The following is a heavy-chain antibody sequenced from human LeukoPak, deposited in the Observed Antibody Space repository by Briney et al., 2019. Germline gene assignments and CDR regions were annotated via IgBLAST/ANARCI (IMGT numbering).Heavy chain of an antibody. D-gene: IGHD6-13*01. CDR3: ARAGPRGSSWYVQDY. J-gene: IGHJ4*02. Sequence: GGSLRFSCAASGFTFSSYSMNWVRQAPGKGLEWVSSISSSSSYIYYADSVKGRFTISRDNAKNSLYLQMNSLRAEDTAVYYCARAGPRGSSWYVQDYWGQGTLVTVSS. V-gene: IGHV3-21*01. CDR2: ISSSSSYI. CDR1: GFTFSSYS.